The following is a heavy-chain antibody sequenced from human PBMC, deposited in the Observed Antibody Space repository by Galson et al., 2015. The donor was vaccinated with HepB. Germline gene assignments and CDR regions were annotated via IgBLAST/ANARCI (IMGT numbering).Heavy chain of an antibody. V-gene: IGHV3-15*01. CDR2: IKRKTDGGST. CDR1: GFTFRDAW. CDR3: TTGFTYSKSLNDY. J-gene: IGHJ4*02. Sequence: SLRLSCAASGFTFRDAWMSWVRQAPGKGLGWVGRIKRKTDGGSTDYAAPVKGRFPISRVDSKNTLYLQMNSLKTEDTAVYYCTTGFTYSKSLNDYWGQGTLVTVSS. D-gene: IGHD4-11*01.